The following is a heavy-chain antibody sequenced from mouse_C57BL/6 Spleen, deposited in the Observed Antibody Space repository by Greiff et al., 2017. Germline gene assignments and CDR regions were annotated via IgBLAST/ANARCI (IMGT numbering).Heavy chain of an antibody. CDR3: ARSPYDGYYEDY. D-gene: IGHD2-3*01. J-gene: IGHJ2*01. V-gene: IGHV1-26*01. CDR2: INPNNGGT. CDR1: GYTFTDYY. Sequence: VQLQQSGPELVKPGASVKISCKASGYTFTDYYMNWVKQSQGKSLEWIGDINPNNGGTSYNQKFKGKATLTVDKSSSTAYMELRSLTSEDSAVYYCARSPYDGYYEDYWGQGTTLTVSS.